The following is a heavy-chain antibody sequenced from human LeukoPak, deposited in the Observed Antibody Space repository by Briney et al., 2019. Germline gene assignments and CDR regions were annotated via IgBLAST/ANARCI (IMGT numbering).Heavy chain of an antibody. J-gene: IGHJ4*02. CDR1: GGSITTYY. CDR3: ARDILAVGATHYFDY. Sequence: SETLSLTCTVSGGSITTYYWSWIRQSPGKGLEWIGQIHSSGDTYYNPSLKSRVAGSLDASKNQFSVRMSSVTAADTAIYYCARDILAVGATHYFDYWGQGSLVTVSS. V-gene: IGHV4-59*01. CDR2: IHSSGDT. D-gene: IGHD1-26*01.